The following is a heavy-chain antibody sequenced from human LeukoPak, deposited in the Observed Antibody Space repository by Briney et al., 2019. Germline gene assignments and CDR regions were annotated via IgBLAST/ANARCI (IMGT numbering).Heavy chain of an antibody. J-gene: IGHJ4*02. CDR2: ISSSRNYI. D-gene: IGHD3-22*01. CDR1: GFTFSSYS. V-gene: IGHV3-21*01. Sequence: GGSLRLSCAASGFTFSSYSMNWVRQAPGKGLEGVSYISSSRNYIFYADSVKGRFTISRDNAKNSLYLQMNSLRAEDTAVYYCARDPYYYDSSGYYGEGFDYWGQGTLVTVSS. CDR3: ARDPYYYDSSGYYGEGFDY.